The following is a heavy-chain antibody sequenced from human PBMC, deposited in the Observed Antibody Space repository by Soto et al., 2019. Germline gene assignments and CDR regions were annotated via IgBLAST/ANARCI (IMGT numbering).Heavy chain of an antibody. CDR3: TTEYSSGWHANWYFDL. D-gene: IGHD6-19*01. CDR1: GFTFSNAW. Sequence: EVQLVESGGGLVKPGGSLRLSCAASGFTFSNAWMNWVRQAPGKGLEWVGRVKSKTDGGTTDYAAPVKGRFTISRDDSKNTLYLQMNSLKTEDTAVYYCTTEYSSGWHANWYFDLWGRGTLVTVSS. J-gene: IGHJ2*01. CDR2: VKSKTDGGTT. V-gene: IGHV3-15*07.